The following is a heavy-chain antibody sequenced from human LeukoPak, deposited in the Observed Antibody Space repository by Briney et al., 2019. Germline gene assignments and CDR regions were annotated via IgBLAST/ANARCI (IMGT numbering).Heavy chain of an antibody. CDR3: ARDYDFWSGYYPSSDGYYYYGMDV. V-gene: IGHV1-69*13. J-gene: IGHJ6*02. CDR2: IIPIFGTA. CDR1: EGTFSSYA. D-gene: IGHD3-3*01. Sequence: GASVKVSCKASEGTFSSYAISWVRQAPGQGLEWMGGIIPIFGTANYAQKFQGRVTITADESTSTAYMELSSLRSEDTAVYYCARDYDFWSGYYPSSDGYYYYGMDVWGQGTTVTVSS.